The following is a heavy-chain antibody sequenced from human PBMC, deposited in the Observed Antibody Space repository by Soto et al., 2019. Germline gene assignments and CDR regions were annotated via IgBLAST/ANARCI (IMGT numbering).Heavy chain of an antibody. V-gene: IGHV4-30-4*01. J-gene: IGHJ6*02. Sequence: SETLSLTCTVSGGSISSGDYYWSWIRQPPGKGLEWIGYIYYSGSTYYNPSLKSRVTISVDTSKNQFSLKLSSVTAADTAVYYCARDIVVVPAAPYGMDVWGQGTTVTAP. D-gene: IGHD2-2*01. CDR3: ARDIVVVPAAPYGMDV. CDR2: IYYSGST. CDR1: GGSISSGDYY.